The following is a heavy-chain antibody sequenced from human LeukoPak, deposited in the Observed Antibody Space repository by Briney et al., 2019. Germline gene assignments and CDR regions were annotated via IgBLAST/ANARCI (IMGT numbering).Heavy chain of an antibody. V-gene: IGHV1-69*13. CDR1: GGTFSSYA. J-gene: IGHJ4*02. CDR3: ARFSPYNWNDEIDY. CDR2: IIPMFGTA. D-gene: IGHD1-20*01. Sequence: SVTVSCKASGGTFSSYAISWVRQAPGQGLEWMGGIIPMFGTANYAQKFQGRVTITADESTSTAYMELSSLRSEDTAVYYCARFSPYNWNDEIDYWGQGTLVTVSS.